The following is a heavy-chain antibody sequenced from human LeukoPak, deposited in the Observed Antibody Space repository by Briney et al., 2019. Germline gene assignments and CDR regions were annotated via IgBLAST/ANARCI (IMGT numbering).Heavy chain of an antibody. CDR3: VKGDYLYSYGYDY. D-gene: IGHD5-18*01. CDR2: ISSNGGST. CDR1: GFTFSSYP. J-gene: IGHJ4*02. V-gene: IGHV3-64D*09. Sequence: PGGSLRLSCSAPGFTFSSYPMHWGRQAPGKGPEYVSAISSNGGSTYYADSVKGRFTISRDNSKNTLYLQMSSLRAEDTAVYYCVKGDYLYSYGYDYWGQGTLVTVSS.